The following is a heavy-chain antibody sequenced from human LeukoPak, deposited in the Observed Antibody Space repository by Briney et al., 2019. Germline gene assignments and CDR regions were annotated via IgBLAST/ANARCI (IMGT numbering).Heavy chain of an antibody. J-gene: IGHJ5*02. V-gene: IGHV5-51*01. CDR1: TYNIPNYW. CDR2: IYPAGSHT. Sequence: PGESLKISCKASTYNIPNYWIGWVRQMPGKGLEWMGIIYPAGSHTIYSPSFQGQVTISVDKSTSTAYLQWSTLKASDTAMYYCARRNYTSVWFDPWGQGTLVTVSS. CDR3: ARRNYTSVWFDP. D-gene: IGHD1-7*01.